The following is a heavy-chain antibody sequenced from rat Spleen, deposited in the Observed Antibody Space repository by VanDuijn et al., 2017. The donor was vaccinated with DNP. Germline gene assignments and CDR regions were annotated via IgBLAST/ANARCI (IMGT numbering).Heavy chain of an antibody. Sequence: EVQLVESGGGLVQPGRSLKLSCAASGFTFSAYYMAWVRQAPAKGLEWVAYIGSDGYAPYYGDSVKGRFTISRDNAKSTLYRQMNSLRSEDMATYYCIRWNSGHFDYWGQGVMVTVSS. CDR3: IRWNSGHFDY. D-gene: IGHD4-3*01. V-gene: IGHV5-22*01. CDR1: GFTFSAYY. CDR2: IGSDGYAP. J-gene: IGHJ2*01.